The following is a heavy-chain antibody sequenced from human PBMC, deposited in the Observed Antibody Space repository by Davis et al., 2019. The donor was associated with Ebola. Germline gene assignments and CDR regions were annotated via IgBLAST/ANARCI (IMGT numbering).Heavy chain of an antibody. V-gene: IGHV1-46*01. CDR2: INPSGGST. J-gene: IGHJ6*02. D-gene: IGHD2-2*01. CDR1: GYTFTSYY. Sequence: ASVKVSCKASGYTFTSYYMHWVRQAPGQGLEWMGIINPSGGSTSYAQKFQGRVTMTRDTSTSTVYMELSSLRSEDTAVYYCARDRGIIVVVLAALYYYYGMDVWGQGTTVTVSS. CDR3: ARDRGIIVVVLAALYYYYGMDV.